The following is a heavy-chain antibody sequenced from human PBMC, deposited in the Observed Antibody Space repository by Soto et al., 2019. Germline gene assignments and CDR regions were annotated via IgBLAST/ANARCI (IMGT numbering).Heavy chain of an antibody. V-gene: IGHV3-33*01. CDR3: AREGSGSSILDY. Sequence: QVQLVESGGGMVQPGRSLRLSCAASGFTFSSYGMHWVRQAPGKGLEWVAVIWYDGSNKYYADSVKGRFTISRDNSKNTLYLQMNSLRAEDTAVYYCAREGSGSSILDYWGQGTLVTVSS. J-gene: IGHJ4*02. D-gene: IGHD1-26*01. CDR2: IWYDGSNK. CDR1: GFTFSSYG.